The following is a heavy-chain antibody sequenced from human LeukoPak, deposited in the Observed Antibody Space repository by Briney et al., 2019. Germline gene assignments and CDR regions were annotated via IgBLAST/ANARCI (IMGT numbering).Heavy chain of an antibody. Sequence: PSETLSLTCTVSGVSISSGGYYWSWIRQHPGKGLEWIGYIYYSGSTYYNPSLKSRVSISVDTSKNQFSLKLSSVTAADTAVYYCARDSQRPTGFDYWGQGTLVTVSS. V-gene: IGHV4-31*03. D-gene: IGHD4-17*01. CDR2: IYYSGST. CDR1: GVSISSGGYY. J-gene: IGHJ4*02. CDR3: ARDSQRPTGFDY.